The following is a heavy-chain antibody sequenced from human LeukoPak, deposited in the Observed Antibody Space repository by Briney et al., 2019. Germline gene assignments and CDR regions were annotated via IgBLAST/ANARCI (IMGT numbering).Heavy chain of an antibody. Sequence: GESLKISCKGSGYSINNYWIGWVRRMPGKGLEWMGIIYPADSDIRYSPSFQGQVTISADKSISTAYLQWSSLKASDTAMYYCARQEYCSGGSCYTWFDPWGQGTLVTVSS. V-gene: IGHV5-51*01. CDR3: ARQEYCSGGSCYTWFDP. CDR1: GYSINNYW. J-gene: IGHJ5*02. CDR2: IYPADSDI. D-gene: IGHD2-15*01.